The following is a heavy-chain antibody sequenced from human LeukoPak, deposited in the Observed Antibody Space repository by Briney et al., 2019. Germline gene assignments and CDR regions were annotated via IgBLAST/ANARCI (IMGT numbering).Heavy chain of an antibody. V-gene: IGHV3-33*01. Sequence: PGRSLRLSCAASGFTFSSYGMHWVRQAPGKGLEWVAVIWYDGSNKYYADSVKGRFTISRDNSKNTLYLQMNSLRAEDTAVYYCARVGTPMIVVVTEIDYWGQGTLVTVSS. CDR1: GFTFSSYG. D-gene: IGHD3-22*01. CDR2: IWYDGSNK. J-gene: IGHJ4*02. CDR3: ARVGTPMIVVVTEIDY.